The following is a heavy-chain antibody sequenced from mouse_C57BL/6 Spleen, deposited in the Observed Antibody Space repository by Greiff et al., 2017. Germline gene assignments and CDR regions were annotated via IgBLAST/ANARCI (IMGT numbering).Heavy chain of an antibody. D-gene: IGHD1-1*01. Sequence: EVKLVESGGGLVKPGGSLKLSCAASGFTFSDYGMHWVRQAPEKGLEWVAYISSGSSTIYYADTVKGRFTISRDNAKNTLFLQVTSLRSEETAMYYCARMDYYGSTSFDYWGQGTTLTGSS. J-gene: IGHJ2*01. CDR2: ISSGSSTI. CDR1: GFTFSDYG. V-gene: IGHV5-17*01. CDR3: ARMDYYGSTSFDY.